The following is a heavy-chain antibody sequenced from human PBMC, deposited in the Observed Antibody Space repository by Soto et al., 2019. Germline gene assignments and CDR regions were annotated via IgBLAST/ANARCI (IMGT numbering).Heavy chain of an antibody. J-gene: IGHJ6*02. D-gene: IGHD3-3*01. CDR1: GFTFSSYG. V-gene: IGHV3-33*01. Sequence: QVQLEESGGGVVQPGRSLRLSCAASGFTFSSYGMHWVRQAPGKGLEWVAVIWYDGSNKYYADSVKGRFTISRDNSKNTLYLQMNSLRAEDTAVYYCARDRGTIFGVVVPQVYGMDVWGQGTTVTVSS. CDR3: ARDRGTIFGVVVPQVYGMDV. CDR2: IWYDGSNK.